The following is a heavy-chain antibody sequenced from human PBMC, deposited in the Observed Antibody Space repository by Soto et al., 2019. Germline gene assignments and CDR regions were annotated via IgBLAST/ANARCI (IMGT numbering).Heavy chain of an antibody. J-gene: IGHJ4*02. CDR2: IYHSGST. CDR3: VRETHYSSSTSCFRLIDY. V-gene: IGHV4-38-2*01. CDR1: GYSISSGYY. Sequence: SETLSLTCAVSGYSISSGYYWGRVRQPPGKGLEWIGSIYHSGSTYYNPSLKSRVTISVDTSKNQFSLKLSSVTAADTAVYYCVRETHYSSSTSCFRLIDYWGQGTLVTVSS. D-gene: IGHD2-2*01.